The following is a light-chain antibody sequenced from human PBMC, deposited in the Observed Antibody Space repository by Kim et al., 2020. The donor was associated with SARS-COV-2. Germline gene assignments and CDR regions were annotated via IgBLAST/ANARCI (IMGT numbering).Light chain of an antibody. CDR3: QQYGSSPPIT. V-gene: IGKV3-20*01. CDR2: GAS. J-gene: IGKJ5*01. Sequence: EIVLTQSPGTLSVSPGERATLSCRASQSVSSSYLAWYQQKPGQAPRLLIYGASSRATGIPDRFSGSGSGTDFTLTISRLEPEDFSVYYCQQYGSSPPITFGQGTQLDIK. CDR1: QSVSSSY.